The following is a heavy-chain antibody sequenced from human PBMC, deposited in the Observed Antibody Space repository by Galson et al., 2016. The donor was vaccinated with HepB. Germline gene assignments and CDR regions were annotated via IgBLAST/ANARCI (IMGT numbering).Heavy chain of an antibody. CDR1: GYTFSNFG. J-gene: IGHJ4*02. D-gene: IGHD6-6*01. Sequence: SVKVSCRATGYTFSNFGINWVRQAPGQGLEWMGWISVNNGNSNMAQQFQGRVTMTADISSTTVYMELSSLKFDDTAVYYCARGWPGRRQLVPVYWGQGTLVTVSS. V-gene: IGHV1-18*01. CDR2: ISVNNGNS. CDR3: ARGWPGRRQLVPVY.